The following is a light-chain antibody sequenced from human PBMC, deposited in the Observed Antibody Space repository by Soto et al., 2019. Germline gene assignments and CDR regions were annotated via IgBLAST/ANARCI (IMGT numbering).Light chain of an antibody. CDR3: QQKYRLPRT. V-gene: IGKV1-39*01. Sequence: DIQMTQSPSSLSASVGDRVTITCRASQSISSYLNWYQQKPGKAPKLLIYGASTLQSGVPSRFSGSGSGTDFTLTISSLQPEDFATYYCQQKYRLPRTFGQGTKVEMK. CDR1: QSISSY. J-gene: IGKJ1*01. CDR2: GAS.